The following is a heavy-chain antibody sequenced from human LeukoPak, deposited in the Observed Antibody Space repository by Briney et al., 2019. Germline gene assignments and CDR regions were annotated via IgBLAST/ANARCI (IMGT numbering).Heavy chain of an antibody. CDR3: AREGPRIGGAEFDGLDI. D-gene: IGHD1-14*01. CDR2: ISFDGGYE. CDR1: GFIFTNYP. Sequence: PGGSLRLSCAASGFIFTNYPFHWVRKAPAKGLEWVALISFDGGYEYYAESVKGRFTISRDRSKNTVFLQMNNLSSEDTAVYFCAREGPRIGGAEFDGLDIWGQGAMVTVSS. V-gene: IGHV3-30*04. J-gene: IGHJ3*02.